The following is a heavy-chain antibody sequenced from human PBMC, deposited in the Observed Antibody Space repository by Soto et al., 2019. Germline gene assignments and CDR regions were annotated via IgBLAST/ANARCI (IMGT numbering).Heavy chain of an antibody. V-gene: IGHV3-23*01. D-gene: IGHD6-19*01. Sequence: EVQLLESGGGLVQPGGSLRLSCAASGFTFSSYAMSWFRQAPGKGLEWVSAISGSGGSTYYADSVKGRFTISRDNSKNTLYLQMNSMRAEDTAVYYCAKEYEYSSGWERIDYWGQGTLVTVSS. CDR2: ISGSGGST. CDR1: GFTFSSYA. CDR3: AKEYEYSSGWERIDY. J-gene: IGHJ4*02.